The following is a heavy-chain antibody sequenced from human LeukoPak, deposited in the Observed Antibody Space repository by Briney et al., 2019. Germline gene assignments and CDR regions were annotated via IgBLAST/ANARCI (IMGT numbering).Heavy chain of an antibody. Sequence: GASVKVSCKASGYTFTSYGISWVRQAPGQGLEWMGWISAYNGNTNYAQKLQGRVTMTTDTSTSTAYMELRSLRSDDTAVYYCARGDIVVVTAILPPVGHSNAFDIWGQGTMVTVSS. D-gene: IGHD2-21*02. J-gene: IGHJ3*02. CDR1: GYTFTSYG. V-gene: IGHV1-18*01. CDR2: ISAYNGNT. CDR3: ARGDIVVVTAILPPVGHSNAFDI.